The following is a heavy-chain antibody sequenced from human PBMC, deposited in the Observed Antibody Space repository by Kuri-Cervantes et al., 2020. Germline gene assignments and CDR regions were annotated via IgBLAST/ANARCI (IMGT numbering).Heavy chain of an antibody. CDR3: AREGYSSSIVNYYYGMDV. J-gene: IGHJ6*02. V-gene: IGHV1-46*01. D-gene: IGHD6-6*01. CDR1: GYTFTSYY. CDR2: INPSGGST. Sequence: ASVKVSCKASGYTFTSYYMHWVRQAPGQGLEWMGIINPSGGSTSYAQKFQGRVTMTRDTSTSTVYMELSSLRSEDTTVYYCAREGYSSSIVNYYYGMDVWGQGTTVTVSS.